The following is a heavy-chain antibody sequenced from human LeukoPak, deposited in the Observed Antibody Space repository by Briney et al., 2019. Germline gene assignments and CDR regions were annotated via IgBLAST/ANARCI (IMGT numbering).Heavy chain of an antibody. CDR1: GFTFSMSW. D-gene: IGHD3-10*02. CDR2: INGDGSEI. V-gene: IGHV3-7*01. Sequence: GGSLRLSCAASGFTFSMSWMTWVRQAPGKGLEWVASINGDGSEIHYVDSVKGRFTISRDNAKNSLYLQMNSLRAEDTAVYYCAELGITMIGGVWGKGTTVTISS. J-gene: IGHJ6*04. CDR3: AELGITMIGGV.